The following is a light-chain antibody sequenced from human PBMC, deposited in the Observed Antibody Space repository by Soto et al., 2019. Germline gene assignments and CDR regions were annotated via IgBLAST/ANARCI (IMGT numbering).Light chain of an antibody. V-gene: IGLV2-14*01. CDR2: EVS. J-gene: IGLJ3*02. Sequence: QSALTQPASVSGAPGQSITISCTGTSSDVGGYNYVSWYQQHPGKAPKLMIYEVSNRPSGVSNRFSGSKSGNTASLTISGLQADDEAYYYCSSYTGSSTRWVFGGGTKVTVL. CDR1: SSDVGGYNY. CDR3: SSYTGSSTRWV.